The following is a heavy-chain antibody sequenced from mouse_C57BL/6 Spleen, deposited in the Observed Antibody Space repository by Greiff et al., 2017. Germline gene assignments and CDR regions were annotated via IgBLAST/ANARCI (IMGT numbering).Heavy chain of an antibody. CDR2: IDPETGGT. D-gene: IGHD2-3*01. V-gene: IGHV1-15*01. CDR3: NDGYYVRDYAMDY. CDR1: GYTFTDYE. J-gene: IGHJ4*01. Sequence: QVQLQQSGAELVRPGASVTLSCKASGYTFTDYEMHWVKQTPVHGLEWIGAIDPETGGTAYNQKFKGKAILTADKSSSTAYMELRSLTSEDSAVYYCNDGYYVRDYAMDYWGQGTSVTVSS.